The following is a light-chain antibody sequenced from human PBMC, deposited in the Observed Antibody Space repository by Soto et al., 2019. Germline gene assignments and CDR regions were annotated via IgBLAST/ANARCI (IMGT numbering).Light chain of an antibody. CDR2: AAS. CDR3: QQYGSSSTWT. J-gene: IGKJ1*01. CDR1: QSVSSAY. Sequence: EIVLTQSPGTLSLSPGERATLSCRASQSVSSAYLAWYQHKPGQPPTLLIYAASSRVTCIPDRFSGSGSGTDFALTISRREPEDFAVYYCQQYGSSSTWTFGQGTKVEIK. V-gene: IGKV3-20*01.